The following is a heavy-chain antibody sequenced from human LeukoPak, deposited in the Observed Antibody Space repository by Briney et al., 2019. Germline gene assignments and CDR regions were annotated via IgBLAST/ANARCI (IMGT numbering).Heavy chain of an antibody. V-gene: IGHV4-59*01. D-gene: IGHD6-19*01. J-gene: IGHJ5*02. Sequence: SETLSLTCTVSSGSISSYYWSWTRQPPGKGLEWIGYIYYSGSTNYNPPLKSRVTISVDTSKNQFSLKLSSVTAADTAVYYCASGLWGYSSTWGQGTLVTVSS. CDR3: ASGLWGYSST. CDR2: IYYSGST. CDR1: SGSISSYY.